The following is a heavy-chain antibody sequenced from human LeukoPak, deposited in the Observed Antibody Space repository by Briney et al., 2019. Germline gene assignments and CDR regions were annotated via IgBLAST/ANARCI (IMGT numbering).Heavy chain of an antibody. J-gene: IGHJ4*02. D-gene: IGHD6-19*01. CDR3: ARVGLAVAGDY. V-gene: IGHV1-2*02. CDR1: GYTFTGYY. Sequence: ASVKVSCKASGYTFTGYYMHWVRQAPGQGLEWMGWINPNSDGTNYAQKFQGRVTMTRDTSISTAYMELSRLRSDDTAVYYCARVGLAVAGDYWGQGTLVTVSS. CDR2: INPNSDGT.